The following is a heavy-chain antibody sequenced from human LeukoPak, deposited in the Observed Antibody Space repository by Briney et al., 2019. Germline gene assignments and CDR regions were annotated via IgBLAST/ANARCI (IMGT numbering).Heavy chain of an antibody. CDR2: IYYSGST. CDR1: GGSISSGGYY. Sequence: SQTLSLTCTVSGGSISSGGYYWSWIRQHPGKGLEWIGYIYYSGSTYYNPSLKSRVTISVDTSKNQFSLKLSPVTAADTAVYYCARDFTAYGMDVWGQGTTVTVSS. V-gene: IGHV4-31*03. CDR3: ARDFTAYGMDV. J-gene: IGHJ6*02. D-gene: IGHD3-16*01.